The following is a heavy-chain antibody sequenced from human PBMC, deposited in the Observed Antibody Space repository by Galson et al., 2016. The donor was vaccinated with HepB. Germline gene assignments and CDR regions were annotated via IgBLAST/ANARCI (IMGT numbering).Heavy chain of an antibody. CDR1: GFTFSSYS. D-gene: IGHD6-19*01. Sequence: SLRLSCAASGFTFSSYSMNWVRQAPGKGLEWVSYISHSSSNIQYADSVKGRFTISRDNAKNSLFLQMNSLIDEDTAVYYCATFPRGGSGPRGGQGTLVTVSS. V-gene: IGHV3-48*02. CDR3: ATFPRGGSGPR. CDR2: ISHSSSNI. J-gene: IGHJ4*02.